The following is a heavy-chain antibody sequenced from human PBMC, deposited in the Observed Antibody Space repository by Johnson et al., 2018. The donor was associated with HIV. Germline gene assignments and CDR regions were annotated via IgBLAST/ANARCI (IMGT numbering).Heavy chain of an antibody. CDR2: IRYDGSNK. J-gene: IGHJ3*02. D-gene: IGHD3-22*01. CDR3: AKDVGNYWPDAFDI. Sequence: QVQLVESGGGVVQPGGSLRLSCATSVFMFSNYGMHWVRQAPGKGLEWVAFIRYDGSNKYYADSMRGRLTISRDNSKNTVYLQMNSLRTEDTAVYYCAKDVGNYWPDAFDIWGQGTLVTVSS. CDR1: VFMFSNYG. V-gene: IGHV3-30*02.